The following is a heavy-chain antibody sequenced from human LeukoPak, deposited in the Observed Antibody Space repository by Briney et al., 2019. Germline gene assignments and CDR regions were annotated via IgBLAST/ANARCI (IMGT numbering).Heavy chain of an antibody. D-gene: IGHD5-24*01. Sequence: GESLKISCKGSGYSFTSYWIGWVRQMPGKGLEWMGIIYPGDSDTRYSPSFQGQVTISADKSISTAYLQWSSLKASDTAMYYCARRVEMATRVYYFGYWGQGTLVTVSS. CDR1: GYSFTSYW. V-gene: IGHV5-51*01. CDR3: ARRVEMATRVYYFGY. J-gene: IGHJ4*02. CDR2: IYPGDSDT.